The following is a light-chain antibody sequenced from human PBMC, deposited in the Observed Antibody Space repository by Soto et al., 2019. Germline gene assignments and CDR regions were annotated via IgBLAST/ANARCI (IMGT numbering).Light chain of an antibody. J-gene: IGKJ5*01. CDR3: QQRSNWPPVIT. CDR1: QSFSSY. Sequence: EIVLTQSPATLSLSPGERATLSCRASQSFSSYLAWYQQKPGQAPRLLIYDASKRATGIPARFSGRGSGTDFTLTSSSLEPEDFAVYYSQQRSNWPPVITVPQGTRLEIK. CDR2: DAS. V-gene: IGKV3-11*01.